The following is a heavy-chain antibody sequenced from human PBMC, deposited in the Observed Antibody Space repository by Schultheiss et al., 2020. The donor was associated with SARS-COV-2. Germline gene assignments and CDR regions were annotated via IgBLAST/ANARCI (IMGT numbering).Heavy chain of an antibody. Sequence: SETLSLTCTVSGDSIRSSSYYWGWIRQPPGKGLEWIGNIYYRGSTNYNPSLKSRVTFSVDTSKNQFSLKLSSVTAADTAVYYCARVPRSGYYDTSGYYSGWFDPWGQGTLVTVSS. CDR2: IYYRGST. D-gene: IGHD3-22*01. J-gene: IGHJ5*02. V-gene: IGHV4-39*01. CDR1: GDSIRSSSYY. CDR3: ARVPRSGYYDTSGYYSGWFDP.